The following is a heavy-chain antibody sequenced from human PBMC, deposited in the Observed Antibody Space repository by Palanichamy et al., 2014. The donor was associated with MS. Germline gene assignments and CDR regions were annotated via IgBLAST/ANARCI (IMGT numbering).Heavy chain of an antibody. CDR1: GFTFDDYA. V-gene: IGHV3-9*01. J-gene: IGHJ3*02. CDR2: ISWNSGSI. D-gene: IGHD3-9*01. CDR3: AKDIIAYYDILTGYFSAFDI. Sequence: EVQLVEVWGRAWYSLGRSLRLSCAASGFTFDDYAMHWVRQAPGKGLEWVSGISWNSGSIGYADSVKGRFTISRDNAKNSLYLQMNSLRAEDTALYYCAKDIIAYYDILTGYFSAFDIWGQGTMVTVSS.